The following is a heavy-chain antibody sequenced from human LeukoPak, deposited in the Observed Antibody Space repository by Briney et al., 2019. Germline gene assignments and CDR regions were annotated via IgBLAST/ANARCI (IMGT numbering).Heavy chain of an antibody. CDR1: GYTFTSYG. Sequence: ASVKVSCKASGYTFTSYGISWVRQAPGQGLEWMGWISAYNGNTNYAQKLQGRVTMTTDTSTSTAYMEPRSLRSDDTAVYYCARVALYDYVWGSYRYSYSDYWGQGTLVTVSS. J-gene: IGHJ4*02. D-gene: IGHD3-16*02. CDR3: ARVALYDYVWGSYRYSYSDY. CDR2: ISAYNGNT. V-gene: IGHV1-18*01.